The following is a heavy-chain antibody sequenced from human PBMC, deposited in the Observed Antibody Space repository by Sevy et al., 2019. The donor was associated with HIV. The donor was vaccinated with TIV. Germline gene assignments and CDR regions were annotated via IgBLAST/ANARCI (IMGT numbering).Heavy chain of an antibody. Sequence: GGSLRLSCAASGFTFSDYYMSWIRQAPGKGLEWDSYISSSSSYTNYADSVKGRFTISRDNAKNSLYLQMNSLRAEDTAVYYCARDRSSFLTRGNWFDPWGQGTLVTVSS. CDR1: GFTFSDYY. CDR3: ARDRSSFLTRGNWFDP. D-gene: IGHD6-13*01. J-gene: IGHJ5*02. CDR2: ISSSSSYT. V-gene: IGHV3-11*06.